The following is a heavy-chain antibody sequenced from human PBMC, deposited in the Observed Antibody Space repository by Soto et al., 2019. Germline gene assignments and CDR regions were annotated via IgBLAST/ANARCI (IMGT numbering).Heavy chain of an antibody. CDR3: ARVEPEYYYYGMDV. V-gene: IGHV3-13*01. CDR2: IGTAGDT. Sequence: PGGSLRLSCAASGFTFSSYDMHWVRQATGKGLEWVSAIGTAGDTYYPGSVKGRFTISRENAKNSLYLQMNSLRAEDTAVYYCARVEPEYYYYGMDVWGQGTTVTVSS. CDR1: GFTFSSYD. J-gene: IGHJ6*02.